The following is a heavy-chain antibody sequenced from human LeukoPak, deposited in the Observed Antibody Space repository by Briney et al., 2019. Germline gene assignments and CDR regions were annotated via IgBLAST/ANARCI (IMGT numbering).Heavy chain of an antibody. J-gene: IGHJ4*02. CDR1: GFTFSVYW. D-gene: IGHD5-18*01. V-gene: IGHV3-7*01. Sequence: PGGSLRLSCAASGFTFSVYWMSWVRQAPGRGLEWVANIKEDGSEKYYVDSVKGRFTFFRDNAKNSLYLQMNSLSAEDTAVYYCARYGSYGSYFDYWGQGTLVTVSS. CDR3: ARYGSYGSYFDY. CDR2: IKEDGSEK.